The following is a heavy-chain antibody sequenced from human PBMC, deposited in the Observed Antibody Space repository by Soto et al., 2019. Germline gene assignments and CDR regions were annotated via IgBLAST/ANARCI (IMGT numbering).Heavy chain of an antibody. V-gene: IGHV1-2*04. J-gene: IGHJ6*02. Sequence: ASVKVSCKAPGYTFTGYYMHWVRQAPGQGLEWMGWINPNSGGTNYAQKFQGWVTMTRDTSISTAYMELSRLRSDDTAVYYCARDRVEMATLVYYYGMAVWGQGTTVTVSS. D-gene: IGHD5-12*01. CDR2: INPNSGGT. CDR3: ARDRVEMATLVYYYGMAV. CDR1: GYTFTGYY.